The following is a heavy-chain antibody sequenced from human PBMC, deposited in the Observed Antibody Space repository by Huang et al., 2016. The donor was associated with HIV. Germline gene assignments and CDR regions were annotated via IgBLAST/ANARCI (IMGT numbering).Heavy chain of an antibody. Sequence: QVQLVQSGAEVKKPGASVKVSCKASGYPFTGYYMHWVRQAPGQGLEWMGRSNPNSGGTNYAQKFQGRVTMTRDTSISTADMGLSRRRSDDTAVYYCAAGVVPAADYYYYYGMDVWGQGTTVTVSS. CDR3: AAGVVPAADYYYYYGMDV. V-gene: IGHV1-2*02. J-gene: IGHJ6*02. CDR2: SNPNSGGT. CDR1: GYPFTGYY. D-gene: IGHD2-2*01.